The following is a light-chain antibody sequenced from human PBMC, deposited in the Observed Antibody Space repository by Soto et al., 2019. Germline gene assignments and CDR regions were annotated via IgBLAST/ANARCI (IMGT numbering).Light chain of an antibody. CDR1: QSVSSY. CDR3: QQRSNWPPIT. Sequence: EIVLTPSPATPALSAGVRATLSCRASQSVSSYLAWYQQKPGQAPRLLIYDASNRATGIPARFSGSGSGTDFTLTISSLEPEDFAVYYCQQRSNWPPITFGQGTRLEIK. V-gene: IGKV3-11*01. J-gene: IGKJ5*01. CDR2: DAS.